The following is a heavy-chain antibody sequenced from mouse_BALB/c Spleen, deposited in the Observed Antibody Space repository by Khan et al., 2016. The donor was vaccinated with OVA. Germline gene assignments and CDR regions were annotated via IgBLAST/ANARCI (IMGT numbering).Heavy chain of an antibody. CDR3: ARGYDFFAY. J-gene: IGHJ3*01. CDR1: SYSFTGYY. D-gene: IGHD2-14*01. CDR2: VNPNTGNT. Sequence: VRLQQSGPDLVKPGASVKMSCKASSYSFTGYYMNWVKQSHGKSLECIGRVNPNTGNTNYNQKFRGKAILIVDTSSSTAYMELRSLTSEDSAVYYCARGYDFFAYWGQGTLVTVSA. V-gene: IGHV1-26*01.